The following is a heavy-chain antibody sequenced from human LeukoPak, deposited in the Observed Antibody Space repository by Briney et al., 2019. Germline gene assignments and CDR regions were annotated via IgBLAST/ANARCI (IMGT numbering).Heavy chain of an antibody. CDR1: GYIFSNYD. V-gene: IGHV1-8*01. CDR3: ARGPSCSSMSWPYWFSN. Sequence: ASVKVSCKAAGYIFSNYDNRVVRQATGQGLAWMGWMNPSSGNTGYAQKFQDRVTMTRNTTISTADMQLSSLSAEDTAVYYCARGPSCSSMSWPYWFSNCAHGTLVTVSS. J-gene: IGHJ4*01. D-gene: IGHD2-2*01. CDR2: MNPSSGNT.